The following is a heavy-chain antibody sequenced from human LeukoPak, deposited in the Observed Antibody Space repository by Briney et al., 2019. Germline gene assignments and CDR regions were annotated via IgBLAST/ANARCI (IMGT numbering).Heavy chain of an antibody. D-gene: IGHD6-19*01. CDR3: ARIRGRKYSSGWTNFDY. CDR1: GGTFSSYA. J-gene: IGHJ4*02. CDR2: IIPIFGTA. V-gene: IGHV1-69*05. Sequence: SVKVSCKASGGTFSSYAISWMRQAPGQGLEWMGGIIPIFGTANYAQKFHGRVTITTDESTSTAYMELSSLRSEDTAVYYCARIRGRKYSSGWTNFDYWGQGTLVTVSS.